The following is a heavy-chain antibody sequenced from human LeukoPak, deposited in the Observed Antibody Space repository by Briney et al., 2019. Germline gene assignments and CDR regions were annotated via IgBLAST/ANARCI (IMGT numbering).Heavy chain of an antibody. CDR3: ARWFGEPPNFDY. CDR1: GFTFSSFA. CDR2: ISAGGGST. Sequence: GGSLRLSCAASGFTFSSFAMSWVRQAPGKGLEWVSAISAGGGSTYYADSVKGRFTISRDNSKNRVFLQMNSLRSEDTAMYYCARWFGEPPNFDYWGQGTLVTVSS. V-gene: IGHV3-23*01. D-gene: IGHD3-10*01. J-gene: IGHJ4*02.